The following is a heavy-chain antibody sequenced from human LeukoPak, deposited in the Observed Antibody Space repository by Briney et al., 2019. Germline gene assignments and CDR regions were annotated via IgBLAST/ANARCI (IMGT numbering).Heavy chain of an antibody. D-gene: IGHD6-13*01. V-gene: IGHV3-48*01. CDR2: ISSSSSTI. CDR3: ARVDSSWSFDY. CDR1: GFTFSSYS. Sequence: GGSLRLSCAASGFTFSSYSMNWFRQAPGKGLEWVSYISSSSSTIYYADSVKGRFTISRDNAKNSLCLQMNSLRAEDTAVYYCARVDSSWSFDYWGQGTLVTVSS. J-gene: IGHJ4*02.